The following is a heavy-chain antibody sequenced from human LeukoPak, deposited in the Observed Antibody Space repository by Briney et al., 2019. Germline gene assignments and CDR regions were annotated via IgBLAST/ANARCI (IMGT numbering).Heavy chain of an antibody. D-gene: IGHD6-13*01. CDR2: IYTSGST. CDR1: GVSLADYY. V-gene: IGHV4-4*07. CDR3: ARGYGGYSSSWYYFDY. Sequence: SETLSLTCTVSGVSLADYYWSWIRQPAGKGLEWIGRIYTSGSTHSSPSLKGRVTMSIDTSRNQFSLNLTSVTAADTAVYYCARGYGGYSSSWYYFDYWGQGTLVTVSS. J-gene: IGHJ4*02.